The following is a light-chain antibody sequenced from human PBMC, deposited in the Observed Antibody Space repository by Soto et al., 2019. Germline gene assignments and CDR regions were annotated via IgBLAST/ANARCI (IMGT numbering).Light chain of an antibody. Sequence: QTVVTQPPSASGTPGQRVNISCSGSSSNIGSNYVYWYRQFPGTAPKLLIQRNNQRPSGVPARFSGSKSGTSASLAISGLRSEDEADYYCCSYAGNFIFVFGTGTKVTVL. J-gene: IGLJ1*01. CDR1: SSNIGSNY. CDR2: RNN. CDR3: CSYAGNFIFV. V-gene: IGLV1-47*01.